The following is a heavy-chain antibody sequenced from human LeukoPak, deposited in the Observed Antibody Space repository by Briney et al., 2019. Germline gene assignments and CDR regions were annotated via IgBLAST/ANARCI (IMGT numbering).Heavy chain of an antibody. CDR2: IYYSGST. V-gene: IGHV4-61*01. J-gene: IGHJ6*02. CDR3: ARDLSLEWYYGMDV. Sequence: PSETLSLTCTVSGGSVSSGSYYWSWIRQPPGKGLEWTGYIYYSGSTNYNPSLKSRVTISVDTSKNQFSLRLSSVTAADTAVYYCARDLSLEWYYGMDVWGQGTTVTVSS. CDR1: GGSVSSGSYY. D-gene: IGHD3-3*01.